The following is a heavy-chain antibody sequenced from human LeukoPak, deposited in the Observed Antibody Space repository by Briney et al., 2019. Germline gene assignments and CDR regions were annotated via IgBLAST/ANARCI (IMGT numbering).Heavy chain of an antibody. CDR1: GDSVSSNSAA. V-gene: IGHV6-1*01. CDR3: ARFYYDTSGHGAFDI. Sequence: SQTLSLTGAISGDSVSSNSAAWNWIRQSPSRGLEWLGRTYYMSKGYNDYAVSVKSRITINPDTSKNQFSLQLNSVTPEDTAVYYCARFYYDTSGHGAFDIWGQGTMVTVSS. J-gene: IGHJ3*02. D-gene: IGHD3-22*01. CDR2: TYYMSKGYN.